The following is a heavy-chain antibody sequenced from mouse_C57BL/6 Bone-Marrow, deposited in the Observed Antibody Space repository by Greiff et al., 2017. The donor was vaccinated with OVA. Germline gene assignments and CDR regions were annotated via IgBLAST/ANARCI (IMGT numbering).Heavy chain of an antibody. CDR2: INYDGSST. D-gene: IGHD3-1*01. CDR3: ARDREVLDY. V-gene: IGHV5-16*01. J-gene: IGHJ2*01. CDR1: GFTFSDYY. Sequence: EVMLVESEGGLVQPGSSMKLSCTASGFTFSDYYMAWVRQVPEKGLEWVANINYDGSSTYYLDSLKSRFIISRDNAKNILYLQMSSLKSEDTATYYCARDREVLDYWGQGTTLTVSS.